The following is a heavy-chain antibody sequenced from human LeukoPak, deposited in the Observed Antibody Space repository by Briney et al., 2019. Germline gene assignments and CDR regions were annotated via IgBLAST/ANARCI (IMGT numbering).Heavy chain of an antibody. D-gene: IGHD2-2*01. CDR2: INPNSGGT. CDR1: GYTFTGYY. J-gene: IGHJ6*03. Sequence: ASVKVSCKASGYTFTGYYMHWVRQAPGQGLEWMGWINPNSGGTNYAQKFQGRVTMTRDTSISTAYMELSRLRSDDTAVYYCARGVREVVPAAIVVYYYYYYMDVWGKGTTVTVSS. CDR3: ARGVREVVPAAIVVYYYYYYMDV. V-gene: IGHV1-2*02.